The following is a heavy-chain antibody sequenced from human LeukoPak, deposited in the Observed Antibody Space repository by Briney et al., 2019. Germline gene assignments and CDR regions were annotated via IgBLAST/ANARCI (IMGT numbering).Heavy chain of an antibody. CDR3: ATDNYDSSGYPVTFGN. V-gene: IGHV1-24*01. CDR2: FDPEDGET. D-gene: IGHD3-22*01. CDR1: GYTLTELS. J-gene: IGHJ4*02. Sequence: ASVKVSCKVSGYTLTELSMHGVRQAPGKGLEWMGGFDPEDGETIYAQKFQGRVTMTEDTSTDTAYMELSSLRSEDTAVYYCATDNYDSSGYPVTFGNWGQGTLVTVSS.